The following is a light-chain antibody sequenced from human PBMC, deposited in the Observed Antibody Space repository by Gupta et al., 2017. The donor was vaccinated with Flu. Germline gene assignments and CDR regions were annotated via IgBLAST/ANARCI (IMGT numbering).Light chain of an antibody. CDR1: KTGRESESIRNY. CDR2: WAS. CDR3: QQNDSTPYT. Sequence: GETATRRGKASKTGRESESIRNYLAWYQQKPGQPPKLLIYWASTWETGVPERFSGSGSGTDFTLTISRLQPEDVAIYYCQQNDSTPYTFGQGTQVEIK. V-gene: IGKV4-1*01. J-gene: IGKJ2*01.